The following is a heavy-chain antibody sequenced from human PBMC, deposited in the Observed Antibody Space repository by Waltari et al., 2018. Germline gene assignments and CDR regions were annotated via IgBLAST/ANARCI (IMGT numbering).Heavy chain of an antibody. J-gene: IGHJ5*02. Sequence: QLQLQESGPGLVQPSETLSLTCTVSGGSISSNPYYWGWIRQPPGKGMEWIGGINYSGNAQHNPSLDSRLNISVDASNNKFPRKLSSVTAADTAVYYGARTPSSRYPNWGDPWGQGTLVTVSS. D-gene: IGHD6-13*01. CDR1: GGSISSNPYY. CDR3: ARTPSSRYPNWGDP. CDR2: INYSGNA. V-gene: IGHV4-39*01.